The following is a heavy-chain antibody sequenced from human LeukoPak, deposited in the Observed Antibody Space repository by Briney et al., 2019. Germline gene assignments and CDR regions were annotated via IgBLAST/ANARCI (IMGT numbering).Heavy chain of an antibody. V-gene: IGHV1-69*13. CDR2: IIPIFGTA. D-gene: IGHD3-22*01. J-gene: IGHJ4*02. CDR3: ARDPGDSSGYYNYYFDY. Sequence: SVKVSCKASGYTFTSYGISWVRQAPGQGLEWMGGIIPIFGTANYAQKFQGRVTITADESTSTAYMELSSLRSEDTAVYYCARDPGDSSGYYNYYFDYWGQGTLVTVSS. CDR1: GYTFTSYG.